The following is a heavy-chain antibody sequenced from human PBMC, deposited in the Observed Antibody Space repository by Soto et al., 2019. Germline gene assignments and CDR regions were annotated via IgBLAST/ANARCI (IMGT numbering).Heavy chain of an antibody. CDR3: GRVRIFDFGDNMGCFDT. J-gene: IGHJ5*02. CDR1: GASISRYY. CDR2: IYDREST. D-gene: IGHD4-17*01. Sequence: SETLSLTCTVSGASISRYYWSWIRQPPGKGLEWIGHIYDRESTNYNPSLESRVTISLDTSKNQFSLNLSSVTAADTAVYYCGRVRIFDFGDNMGCFDTWGRGTLVTVSS. V-gene: IGHV4-59*08.